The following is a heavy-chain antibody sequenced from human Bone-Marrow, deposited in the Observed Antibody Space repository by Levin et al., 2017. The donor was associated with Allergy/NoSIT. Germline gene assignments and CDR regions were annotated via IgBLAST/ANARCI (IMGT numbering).Heavy chain of an antibody. D-gene: IGHD2-2*01. CDR2: SDAEEGET. Sequence: ASVKVSCKVSGYTLAEISLHWVRQVPGKGLEWMGGSDAEEGETIYAQRFQGRVTMSEDTSSDTAYMELKRLTSADTAIYYCALENAPVRGPFDIWGQGTMVIVSS. CDR3: ALENAPVRGPFDI. CDR1: GYTLAEIS. V-gene: IGHV1-24*01. J-gene: IGHJ3*02.